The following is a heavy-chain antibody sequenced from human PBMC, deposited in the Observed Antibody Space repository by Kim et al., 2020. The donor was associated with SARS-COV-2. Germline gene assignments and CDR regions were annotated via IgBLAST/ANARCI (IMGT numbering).Heavy chain of an antibody. V-gene: IGHV4-31*03. CDR3: ARVSNTGYYYATRERYYFDY. CDR2: IYNSETT. D-gene: IGHD3-22*01. CDR1: GGSISSGGYY. J-gene: IGHJ4*02. Sequence: SETLSLTCTVSGGSISSGGYYWSWIRQHPGKGLEWIGYIYNSETTFYNPSLKSRVLISVDTSKNQFSLKLSSVTAADTAVYYCARVSNTGYYYATRERYYFDYWCQGALVTVSP.